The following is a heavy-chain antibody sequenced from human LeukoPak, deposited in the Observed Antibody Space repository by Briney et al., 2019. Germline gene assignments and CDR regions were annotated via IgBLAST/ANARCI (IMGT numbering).Heavy chain of an antibody. CDR1: GGSISSSSYY. CDR3: ARVTRGGYDGYFDY. D-gene: IGHD5-12*01. Sequence: SETLSLTRTVSGGSISSSSYYWGWIRQPPGKGLEWIGSIYYSGSTYYNPSLKSRVTISVDTSKNQFSLKLSSVTAADTAVYYCARVTRGGYDGYFDYWGQGTLVTVSS. CDR2: IYYSGST. J-gene: IGHJ4*02. V-gene: IGHV4-39*01.